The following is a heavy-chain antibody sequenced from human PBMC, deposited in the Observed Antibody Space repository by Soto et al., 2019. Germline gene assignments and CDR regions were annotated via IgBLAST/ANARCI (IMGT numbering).Heavy chain of an antibody. CDR1: VVSISSGY. J-gene: IGHJ5*02. D-gene: IGHD1-26*01. Sequence: SETLSLTCIVSVVSISSGYCTWIRQSPGKGLEWIGYISHSGLRHYRASLQSRLTMSVGTSKNQFSLNLTSVTAADTAIYYCATSNTTCPGCYSWGQGTLVTVSS. V-gene: IGHV4-59*01. CDR2: ISHSGLR. CDR3: ATSNTTCPGCYS.